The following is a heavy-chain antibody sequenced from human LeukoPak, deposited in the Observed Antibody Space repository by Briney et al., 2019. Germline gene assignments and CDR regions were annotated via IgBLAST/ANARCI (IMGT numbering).Heavy chain of an antibody. J-gene: IGHJ4*02. Sequence: SETLSLTCTVSGGSISSYYWSWIRQPPGKGLEWIGYIYYSGSTNCKPSLKSRVTISVDTSKNQFSLKLSSVTAADTAVYYCARGYSGYVLTYWGQGTLVTVSS. CDR1: GGSISSYY. D-gene: IGHD5-12*01. CDR2: IYYSGST. CDR3: ARGYSGYVLTY. V-gene: IGHV4-59*01.